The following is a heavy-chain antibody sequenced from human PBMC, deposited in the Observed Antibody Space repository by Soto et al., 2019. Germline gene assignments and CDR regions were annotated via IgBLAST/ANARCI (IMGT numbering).Heavy chain of an antibody. CDR2: ISSSSSYI. CDR3: ARDNPVVPAAISYYYDDYGMDV. V-gene: IGHV3-21*01. D-gene: IGHD2-2*01. J-gene: IGHJ6*02. CDR1: GFTFSSYS. Sequence: GGSLRLSCAASGFTFSSYSMNWVRQAPGKGLEWVSSISSSSSYIYYADSVKGRFTISRDNAKNSLYLQMNSLRAEDTDVYSGARDNPVVPAAISYYYDDYGMDVWGQGTTVTVSS.